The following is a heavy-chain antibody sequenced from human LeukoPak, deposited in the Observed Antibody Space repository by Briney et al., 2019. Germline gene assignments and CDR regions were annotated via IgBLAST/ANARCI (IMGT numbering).Heavy chain of an antibody. CDR1: GFTFSSYS. CDR3: ARGGIAVARGVDY. V-gene: IGHV3-21*01. CDR2: ISSSSSYI. D-gene: IGHD6-19*01. Sequence: GGSLRLSCAASGFTFSSYSMNWVRQAPGKGLEWVSSISSSSSYIYYADSVKGRFTTSRDNAKNSLYLQMNSLRAEDTAVYYCARGGIAVARGVDYWGQGTLVTVSS. J-gene: IGHJ4*02.